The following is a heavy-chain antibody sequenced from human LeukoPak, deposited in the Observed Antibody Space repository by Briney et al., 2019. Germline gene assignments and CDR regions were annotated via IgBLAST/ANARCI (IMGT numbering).Heavy chain of an antibody. Sequence: PSETLSLTCTVSGGSISSYYWSWIRQPAGKGLEWIGRIYTSGSTNYNPSLKSRVTMSVDTSKNQFSLKLSSVTAADTAVYYCARGIVTVTSRRFDYWGQGTLVTVSS. D-gene: IGHD4-17*01. CDR2: IYTSGST. V-gene: IGHV4-4*07. J-gene: IGHJ4*02. CDR1: GGSISSYY. CDR3: ARGIVTVTSRRFDY.